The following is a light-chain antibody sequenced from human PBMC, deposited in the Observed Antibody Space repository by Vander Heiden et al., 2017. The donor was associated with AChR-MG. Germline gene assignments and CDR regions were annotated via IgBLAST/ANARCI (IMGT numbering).Light chain of an antibody. V-gene: IGLV3-1*01. CDR1: KLGDKY. CDR2: QDS. CDR3: QAWDSSTADVV. J-gene: IGLJ2*01. Sequence: SYELTQPPSVSVSPGQTASITCSGDKLGDKYACWYQQQPGPSPVLVVYQDSKRPSGIPERFSGSNSGNTATLTISGTQAMDEADYYCQAWDSSTADVVFGGGTKLTVL.